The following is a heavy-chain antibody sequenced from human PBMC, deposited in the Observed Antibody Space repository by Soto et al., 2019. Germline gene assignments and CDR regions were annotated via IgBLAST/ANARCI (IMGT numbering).Heavy chain of an antibody. Sequence: SETMFLTCAVDGGSFSGYCWSWIRQPPEKGLEWIGEINHSGSTHYNPSLKSRVTISVDTSRNQFSLKLSSMTAADTAVYYCAREGNLGRSIQPLGSWGQGTLVTVSS. CDR1: GGSFSGYC. J-gene: IGHJ4*02. D-gene: IGHD3-3*01. CDR2: INHSGST. V-gene: IGHV4-34*01. CDR3: AREGNLGRSIQPLGS.